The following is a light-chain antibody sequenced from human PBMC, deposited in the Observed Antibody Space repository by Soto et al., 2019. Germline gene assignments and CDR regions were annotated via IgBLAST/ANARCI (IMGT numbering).Light chain of an antibody. CDR3: SSYPTVGAWV. V-gene: IGLV2-14*01. Sequence: QSALTQPASVSGSPGQSITISCTGTSNDVGRYNFFSWYQQHPGTAPKPMIFGDTNRPSGISDRFSGSKSGNTASLTISGLQAEDEADYYCSSYPTVGAWVFGGGTKLTVL. CDR2: GDT. J-gene: IGLJ3*02. CDR1: SNDVGRYNF.